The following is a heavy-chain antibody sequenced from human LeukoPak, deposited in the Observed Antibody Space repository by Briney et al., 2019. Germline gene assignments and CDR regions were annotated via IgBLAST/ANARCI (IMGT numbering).Heavy chain of an antibody. CDR3: ARLDDYGGLRWIGC. CDR1: GGSISNYY. Sequence: SETLSLTCTVSGGSISNYYWSWIRQPPGKGLEWIGYIYYSGSTNYNPSLKSRVTISVDTSKNQFSLKLSSVTAAVTAVYYCARLDDYGGLRWIGCWGQGTLVTVSS. V-gene: IGHV4-59*08. CDR2: IYYSGST. D-gene: IGHD4-23*01. J-gene: IGHJ4*02.